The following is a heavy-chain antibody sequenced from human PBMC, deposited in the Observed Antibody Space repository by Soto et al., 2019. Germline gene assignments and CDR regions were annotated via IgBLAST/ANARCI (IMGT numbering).Heavy chain of an antibody. V-gene: IGHV3-30*18. CDR3: AKDRRDGDFMHILVVDF. CDR1: GFRLSSYA. D-gene: IGHD2-15*01. Sequence: QVRLVESGGGVVQPGASLRLSCATSGFRLSSYAMHWVRQAPGKGLEWVALMSYDESKKYYADSVKGRFTISRDTSKNTLVLEMNNLRVEDTAVYYCAKDRRDGDFMHILVVDFWGQGALVTVSS. CDR2: MSYDESKK. J-gene: IGHJ4*02.